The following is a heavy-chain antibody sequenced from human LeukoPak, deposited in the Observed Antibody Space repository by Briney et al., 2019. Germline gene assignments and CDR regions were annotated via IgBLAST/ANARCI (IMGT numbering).Heavy chain of an antibody. CDR3: ARESGGDYYMDF. CDR2: IWYDCSKK. D-gene: IGHD3-10*01. Sequence: PGGSLRLSCATSGFTFTDYGLHCLREAPGKGLEGVAVIWYDCSKKFYGESLEGRFTISRDDSKNTVYLEMSSLRVEDTAVYYCARESGGDYYMDFWGKGTTVIVSS. CDR1: GFTFTDYG. V-gene: IGHV3-33*01. J-gene: IGHJ6*03.